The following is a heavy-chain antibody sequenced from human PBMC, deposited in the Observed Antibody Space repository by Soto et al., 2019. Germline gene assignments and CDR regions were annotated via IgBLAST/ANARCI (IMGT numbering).Heavy chain of an antibody. V-gene: IGHV1-58*01. CDR3: AKALIAVATYFDY. D-gene: IGHD6-19*01. CDR2: IVVGSGNT. CDR1: GFTFTSSA. J-gene: IGHJ4*02. Sequence: GASVKVSCKASGFTFTSSAVQWVRQARGQRLEWIGWIVVGSGNTNYAQKFQERVTITRDMSTSTAYMELSSLRSEDTAVYYCAKALIAVATYFDYWGQGTLVTVSS.